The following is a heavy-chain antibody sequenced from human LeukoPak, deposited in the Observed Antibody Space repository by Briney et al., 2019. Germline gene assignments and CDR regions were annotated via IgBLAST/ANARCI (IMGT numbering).Heavy chain of an antibody. D-gene: IGHD3-10*01. Sequence: SETLSLTCTVSGGSISSGGYYWSWIRQHPGKGLEWIGYIYYSGSTYYNPSLKSRVTISVDTSKNQFSLKLSSVTAADTAVYYCARSVRFGETDYWGQGTLVTVSS. V-gene: IGHV4-31*03. CDR2: IYYSGST. CDR3: ARSVRFGETDY. J-gene: IGHJ4*02. CDR1: GGSISSGGYY.